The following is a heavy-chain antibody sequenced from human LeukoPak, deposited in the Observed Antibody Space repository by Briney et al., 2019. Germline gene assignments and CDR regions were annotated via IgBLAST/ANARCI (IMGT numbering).Heavy chain of an antibody. CDR1: GGSISSGSYY. CDR2: IYTSGST. D-gene: IGHD3-10*01. Sequence: PLQTLSLTCTVSGGSISSGSYYWSWIRQPAGKGLEWIGRIYTSGSTNYNPSLKSRVTISVDTSKNQFSLKLSSVTAADTAVYYCARDTSHAGDANWFDPWGQGTLVTVSS. V-gene: IGHV4-61*02. CDR3: ARDTSHAGDANWFDP. J-gene: IGHJ5*02.